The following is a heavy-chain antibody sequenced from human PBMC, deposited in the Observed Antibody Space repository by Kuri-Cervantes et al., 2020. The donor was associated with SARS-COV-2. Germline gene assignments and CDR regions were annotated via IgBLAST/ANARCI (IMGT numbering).Heavy chain of an antibody. Sequence: LSLTCAASGFNFSRSDMHWVRQAPGKGLEWVAVISHDGKNKKCIASGKGRFTISRDNSQNTLYLHMRSLRSEDTAMYYCAKDRVGVQDFWGQGTLVTVSS. J-gene: IGHJ4*02. D-gene: IGHD2-21*01. CDR2: ISHDGKNK. CDR1: GFNFSRSD. CDR3: AKDRVGVQDF. V-gene: IGHV3-30*18.